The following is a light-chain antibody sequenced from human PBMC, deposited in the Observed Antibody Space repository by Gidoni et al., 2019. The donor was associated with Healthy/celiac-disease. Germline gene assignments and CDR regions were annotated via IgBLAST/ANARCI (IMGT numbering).Light chain of an antibody. J-gene: IGKJ4*01. CDR3: QQANSFPLT. V-gene: IGKV1-12*01. CDR2: DAS. Sequence: DIQMTQSPSSVSASVGDRVTITCRASQGISSWLVWCQQKPGKAAKHLIYDASSWKSGVPSRFSGSRSGTDFTITISSLQPEDFATYYCQQANSFPLTFGGGTKVEIK. CDR1: QGISSW.